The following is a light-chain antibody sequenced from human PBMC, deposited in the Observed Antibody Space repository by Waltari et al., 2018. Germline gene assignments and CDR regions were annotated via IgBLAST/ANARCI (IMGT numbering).Light chain of an antibody. CDR3: QHYVRLPVT. V-gene: IGKV3-20*01. CDR1: QIISRA. Sequence: IMLTQSPGTLSLSPGERAPLSCRARQIISRALTWYQLKPGQAPRLLIYDVSTRASGIPDRFSGSGSGTDISLTISRLESEDFAVYYCQHYVRLPVTFGQGTKLEFK. J-gene: IGKJ1*01. CDR2: DVS.